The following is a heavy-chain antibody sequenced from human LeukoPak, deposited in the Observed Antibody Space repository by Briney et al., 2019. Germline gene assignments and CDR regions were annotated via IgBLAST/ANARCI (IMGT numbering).Heavy chain of an antibody. J-gene: IGHJ4*02. CDR3: XXXXXSSGDTAMVYPPDY. CDR1: GFTFSSYW. V-gene: IGHV3-74*01. CDR2: INSDGSST. Sequence: PGGSLRLSCAASGFTFSSYWMHWVRQAPGKGLVWVSRINSDGSSTSYADSVKGRFTISRDNAKNTLYLQMNSLRAEDTAVYYXXXXXXSSGDTAMVYPPDYWGRGTLVTVSS. D-gene: IGHD5-18*01.